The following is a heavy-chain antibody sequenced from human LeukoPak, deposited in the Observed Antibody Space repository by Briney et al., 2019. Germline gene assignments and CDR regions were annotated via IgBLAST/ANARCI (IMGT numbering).Heavy chain of an antibody. V-gene: IGHV4-34*01. CDR1: GGPFSGYY. D-gene: IGHD5-18*01. Sequence: SETLSLTCAVYGGPFSGYYWSWIRQPPGKGLEWIGEINHSGSTNYNPSLKSRVTISVDTSKNQFSLKLTSVTAADTAVYYCARRSYGYSAIRYWGQGTLVTVSS. CDR2: INHSGST. J-gene: IGHJ4*02. CDR3: ARRSYGYSAIRY.